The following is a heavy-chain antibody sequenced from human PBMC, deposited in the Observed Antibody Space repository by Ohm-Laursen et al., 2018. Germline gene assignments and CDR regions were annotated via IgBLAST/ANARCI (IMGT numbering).Heavy chain of an antibody. CDR3: ARSQYYYGSGSLDFDAFDI. CDR2: IYYSGST. D-gene: IGHD3-10*01. CDR1: GYSISSGYY. Sequence: TLSLTCAVSGYSISSGYYWSWIRQHPGKGLEWIGYIYYSGSTYYNPSLKSRVTISVDTSKNQFSLKLSSVTAADTAVYYCARSQYYYGSGSLDFDAFDIWGQGTMVTVSS. V-gene: IGHV4-31*11. J-gene: IGHJ3*02.